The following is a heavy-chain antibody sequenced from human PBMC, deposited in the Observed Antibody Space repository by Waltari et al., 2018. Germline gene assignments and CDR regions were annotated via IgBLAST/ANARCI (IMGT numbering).Heavy chain of an antibody. CDR3: ARDLFRKATEFDY. J-gene: IGHJ4*02. CDR2: IIPIFGTA. CDR1: GGTFSSYA. Sequence: QVQLVQSGAAVKKPGASVKASCKAPGGTFSSYAIRWLRQDPGKGLEWMGRIIPIFGTANYAQKFQGRVTITADKSTSTAYMELSSLRSEDTAVYYCARDLFRKATEFDYWGQGTLVTVSS. D-gene: IGHD2-21*01. V-gene: IGHV1-69*08.